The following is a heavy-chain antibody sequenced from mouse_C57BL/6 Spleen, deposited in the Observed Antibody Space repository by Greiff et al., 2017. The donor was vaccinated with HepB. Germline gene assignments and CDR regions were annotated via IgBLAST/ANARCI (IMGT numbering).Heavy chain of an antibody. J-gene: IGHJ1*03. CDR3: ASPDYYGSSYRYFDV. V-gene: IGHV5-9*01. CDR2: ISGGGGNT. Sequence: EVQLQESGGGLVKPGGSLKLSCAASGFTFSSYTMSWVRQTPEKRLEWVATISGGGGNTYYPDSVKGRFTISRDNAKNTLYLQMSSLRSEDTALYYCASPDYYGSSYRYFDVWGTGTTVTVSS. CDR1: GFTFSSYT. D-gene: IGHD1-1*01.